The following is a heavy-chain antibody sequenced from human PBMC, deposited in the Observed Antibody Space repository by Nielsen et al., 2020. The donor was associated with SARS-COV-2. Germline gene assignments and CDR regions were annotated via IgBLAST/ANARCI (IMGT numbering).Heavy chain of an antibody. V-gene: IGHV3-30*04. CDR3: ARETIDYTSSFVDY. CDR2: VSYDGNE. D-gene: IGHD4-11*01. Sequence: GESLKISCAASGFTFSSHAMHWVRQAPGKGLEWLTIVSYDGNEHYADSVKGRFTISRDNSKDTLFLQLNSLRPEDTGVYFCARETIDYTSSFVDYWGQGTLVTVSS. CDR1: GFTFSSHA. J-gene: IGHJ4*02.